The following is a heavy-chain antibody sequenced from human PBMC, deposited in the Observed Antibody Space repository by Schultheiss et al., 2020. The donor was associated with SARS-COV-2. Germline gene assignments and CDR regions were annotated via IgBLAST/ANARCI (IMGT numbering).Heavy chain of an antibody. CDR1: GYTFTTYW. V-gene: IGHV5-51*01. D-gene: IGHD1-26*01. CDR3: ARLRAWELGPFDY. J-gene: IGHJ4*02. CDR2: IYPGDSDT. Sequence: GESLKISCKGSGYTFTTYWIGWVRQMPGKGLEWMGIIYPGDSDTRYSPSFQGQVTISADKSISTAYLQWSSLKASDTAMYYCARLRAWELGPFDYWGQGTLVTVSS.